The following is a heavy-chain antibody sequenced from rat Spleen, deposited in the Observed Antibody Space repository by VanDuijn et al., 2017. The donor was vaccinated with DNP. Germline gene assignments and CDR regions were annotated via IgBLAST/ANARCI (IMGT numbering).Heavy chain of an antibody. CDR3: AKILDY. V-gene: IGHV5-58*01. Sequence: EVQLVETGGGLVQPGRSLKLSCVASGFTFSNSWMYWIRQAPGKGLEWIGSINDDGGTTYYRDSVKGRFTISRDNAQNTVYLQMNSLRSEDTATYHCAKILDYWGQGVMVTVSS. CDR2: INDDGGTT. J-gene: IGHJ2*01. CDR1: GFTFSNSW.